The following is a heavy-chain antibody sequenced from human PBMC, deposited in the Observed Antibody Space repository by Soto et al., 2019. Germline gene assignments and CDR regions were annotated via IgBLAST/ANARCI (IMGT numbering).Heavy chain of an antibody. Sequence: QVHLVQSGAEVKRPGASVKVSCKTSGYTFTGYYLHWVRQAPGQAPEWMGWMNPSNGGTKYGQKFQGRVTMTRDTSVSTAFLDLTRLTSDDTAVYYCGRGVWGSSVHWGQGSRVXVSS. CDR3: GRGVWGSSVH. CDR1: GYTFTGYY. CDR2: MNPSNGGT. V-gene: IGHV1-2*02. D-gene: IGHD6-6*01. J-gene: IGHJ4*02.